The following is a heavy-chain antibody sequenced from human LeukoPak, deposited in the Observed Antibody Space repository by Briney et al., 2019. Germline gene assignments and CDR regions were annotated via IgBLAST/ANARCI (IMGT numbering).Heavy chain of an antibody. D-gene: IGHD1-26*01. Sequence: SETLSLTCTVSGGFLISHYWTWIRQPPGKELEWIGYVYNSRTTNYNPSLKSRVTISADTSKSQFSLNLYSVTPADTAVYYCAEYVRNSGTYYFDYWGQGTPVTVPS. CDR2: VYNSRTT. CDR1: GGFLISHY. CDR3: AEYVRNSGTYYFDY. V-gene: IGHV4-59*11. J-gene: IGHJ4*02.